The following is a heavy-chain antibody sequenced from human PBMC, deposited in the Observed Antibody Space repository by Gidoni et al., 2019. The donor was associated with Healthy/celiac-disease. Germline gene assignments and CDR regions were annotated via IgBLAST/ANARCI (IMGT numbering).Heavy chain of an antibody. D-gene: IGHD1-26*01. Sequence: QVQLQQWGAGLLKPSEALSLTCAVYGVSFSGYYGSWIRQPPGKGLEWIGEINHSGSTNYNPSLKSRVTISVDTSKNQFSLKLSSVTAADTAVYYCARGKIVGATTYYYYMDVWGKGTTVTVSS. J-gene: IGHJ6*03. V-gene: IGHV4-34*01. CDR2: INHSGST. CDR1: GVSFSGYY. CDR3: ARGKIVGATTYYYYMDV.